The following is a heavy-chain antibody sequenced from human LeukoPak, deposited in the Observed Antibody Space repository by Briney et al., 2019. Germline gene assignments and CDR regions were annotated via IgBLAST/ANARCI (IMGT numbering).Heavy chain of an antibody. J-gene: IGHJ4*02. D-gene: IGHD1-7*01. V-gene: IGHV5-51*01. CDR2: IYPGDSHT. Sequence: GESLKISCKGSGYSFTTYYIGWVRQMPGRGLEWMGLIYPGDSHTRYSPSFQGQVTISADKSISTAYLQWSSLKASDTAMYYCARQGWNYLFDYWGQGTLVTVSS. CDR1: GYSFTTYY. CDR3: ARQGWNYLFDY.